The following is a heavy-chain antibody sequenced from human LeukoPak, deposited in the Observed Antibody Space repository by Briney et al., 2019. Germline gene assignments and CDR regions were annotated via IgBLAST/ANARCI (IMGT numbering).Heavy chain of an antibody. J-gene: IGHJ6*02. CDR3: ASGYYDSSGYTLKNYYYYGMDV. V-gene: IGHV1-8*02. Sequence: ASVKVSCKASGGTFSSYAISWVRQATGQGLEWMGWMNPNSGNTGYAQKFQGRVTMTRNTSISTAYMELSSLRSEDTAVYYCASGYYDSSGYTLKNYYYYGMDVWGQGTTVTVSS. CDR2: MNPNSGNT. D-gene: IGHD3-22*01. CDR1: GGTFSSYA.